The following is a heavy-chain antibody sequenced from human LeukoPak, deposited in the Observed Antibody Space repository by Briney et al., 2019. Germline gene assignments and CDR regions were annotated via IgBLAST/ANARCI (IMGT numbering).Heavy chain of an antibody. CDR3: ARDNSVEDTAWWFDP. J-gene: IGHJ5*02. CDR1: EYTFTNYY. Sequence: ASVKVSCKASEYTFTNYYIHWVRQAPGQGLEWMGVINPSGGSTSYAQKFQGRVTMTRDTSTSTVYMELSSLRSEDTAVYYCARDNSVEDTAWWFDPWGQGTLVTVSS. D-gene: IGHD4-23*01. CDR2: INPSGGST. V-gene: IGHV1-46*01.